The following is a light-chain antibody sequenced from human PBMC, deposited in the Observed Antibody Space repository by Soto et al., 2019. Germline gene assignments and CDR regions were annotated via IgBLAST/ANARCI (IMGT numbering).Light chain of an antibody. CDR2: GAS. Sequence: EIVMTQSPATLSVSPGERATLSCRASQSVSSNLAGYQQKPGQAPRLLIYGASTRATGIPARFSGSGSGTEFTLTISRLQSEDFAVYYCQQYNNWPPLTFGGGTKVEIK. V-gene: IGKV3-15*01. CDR3: QQYNNWPPLT. CDR1: QSVSSN. J-gene: IGKJ4*01.